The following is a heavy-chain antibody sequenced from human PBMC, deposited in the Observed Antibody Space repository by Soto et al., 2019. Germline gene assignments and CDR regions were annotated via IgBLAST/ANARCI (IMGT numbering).Heavy chain of an antibody. Sequence: QVQLQESGPGLVKPSQTLSLTCTVSGGSISSGDYYWSWIRQPPGKGLEWFGYIYSSGSTYYNPSLKGRVTISVDTSKNQCSLKLSSVTAADTAVYYCARDTAMVYLDPWGQGTLVTVSS. CDR1: GGSISSGDYY. J-gene: IGHJ5*02. CDR3: ARDTAMVYLDP. D-gene: IGHD5-18*01. CDR2: IYSSGST. V-gene: IGHV4-30-4*01.